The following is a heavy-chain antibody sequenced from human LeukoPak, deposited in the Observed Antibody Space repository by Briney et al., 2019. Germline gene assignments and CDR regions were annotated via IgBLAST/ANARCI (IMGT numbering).Heavy chain of an antibody. CDR2: IYYSGST. CDR1: GGSISSYY. V-gene: IGHV4-59*01. J-gene: IGHJ4*02. CDR3: ARDAGLYSYALDY. D-gene: IGHD5-18*01. Sequence: SETLSLTCTVSGGSISSYYWSWIRQPPGKGLEWIGYIYYSGSTNYNPSLKSRVTISVDTSKNQFSLKLSSVTAADTAVYYCARDAGLYSYALDYWGQGTLFTVSS.